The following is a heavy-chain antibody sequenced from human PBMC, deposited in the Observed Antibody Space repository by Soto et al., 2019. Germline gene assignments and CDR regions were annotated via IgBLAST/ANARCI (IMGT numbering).Heavy chain of an antibody. CDR2: TNPGDRST. J-gene: IGHJ4*02. CDR1: GYSLTSHY. Sequence: ASVKVSCKASGYSLTSHYIHWVRQAPGQGLEWMGITNPGDRSTRYAQKFQGRVTMTTDTSTSTVYMELNSLRSEDTAVYFCARSYVTSRPLDYWGQGTLVTVSS. D-gene: IGHD6-6*01. V-gene: IGHV1-46*01. CDR3: ARSYVTSRPLDY.